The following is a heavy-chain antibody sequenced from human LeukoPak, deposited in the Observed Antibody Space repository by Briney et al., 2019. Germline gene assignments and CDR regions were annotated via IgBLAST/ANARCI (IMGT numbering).Heavy chain of an antibody. D-gene: IGHD3-22*01. CDR1: GGTISSYY. CDR2: IYSSGST. J-gene: IGHJ4*02. Sequence: SQTLSLTCTVSGGTISSYYWSWIRQSPGKGLEWIGHIYSSGSTNYNPSLKSRVTISIDTYKNQISLKLSSVTAADTALSYCARNYDNSGYTAFGYWGRGTLVTVSS. CDR3: ARNYDNSGYTAFGY. V-gene: IGHV4-59*01.